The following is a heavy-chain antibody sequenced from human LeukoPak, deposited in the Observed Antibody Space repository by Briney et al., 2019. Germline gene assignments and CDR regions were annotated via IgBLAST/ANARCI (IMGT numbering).Heavy chain of an antibody. Sequence: PSETLSLTCTVSGGSISSYYWSWIRPPPGQGLEWFGYIYYSGSTNYNPSLKSRVTISVDTSKNQFSLKLSSVTAADTAVYYCARHDFWSGKTYVDYWGQGTLVTVSS. J-gene: IGHJ4*02. CDR3: ARHDFWSGKTYVDY. CDR2: IYYSGST. CDR1: GGSISSYY. D-gene: IGHD3-3*01. V-gene: IGHV4-59*01.